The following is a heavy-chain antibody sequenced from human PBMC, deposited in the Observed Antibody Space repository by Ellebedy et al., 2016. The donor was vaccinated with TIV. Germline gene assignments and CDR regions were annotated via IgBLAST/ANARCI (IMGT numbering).Heavy chain of an antibody. V-gene: IGHV1-69*13. D-gene: IGHD2-2*01. CDR2: IIPIFGTA. CDR3: ARDARYSYQLPFDY. Sequence: SVKVSXXASGGTFSSYAISWVRQAPGQGLEWMGGIIPIFGTANYAQKFQGRVTITADESTSTAYMELSSLRSEDTAVYYCARDARYSYQLPFDYWGQGTLVTVSS. J-gene: IGHJ4*02. CDR1: GGTFSSYA.